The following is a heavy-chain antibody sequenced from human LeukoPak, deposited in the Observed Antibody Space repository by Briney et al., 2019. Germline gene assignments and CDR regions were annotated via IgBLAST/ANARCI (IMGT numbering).Heavy chain of an antibody. CDR1: GFTFSSYW. J-gene: IGHJ1*01. D-gene: IGHD2-15*01. Sequence: GGSLRLSCAASGFTFSSYWMNWARQAPGKGLEWVADIKQDGSEKYYVDSVKGRFTISRDNAKNSLYLQMNSLRAEDTAVYYCARDRDYSPTWILQHWGQGTLVTVSS. V-gene: IGHV3-7*03. CDR2: IKQDGSEK. CDR3: ARDRDYSPTWILQH.